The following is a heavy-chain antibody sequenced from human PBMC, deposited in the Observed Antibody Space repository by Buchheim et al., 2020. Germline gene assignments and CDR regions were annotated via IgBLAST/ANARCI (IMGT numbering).Heavy chain of an antibody. V-gene: IGHV3-23*01. J-gene: IGHJ4*02. CDR2: ISGSGGRT. CDR3: AKDLCGNGVCHFPH. Sequence: EVQLLESGGGLVQPGGSLRLSCAASGFTFSTYSMNWVRQAPGKGLEWVSGISGSGGRTYYTDSVKGRFTISRDNSNNMLYLEMNSLRAEDTAVYYCAKDLCGNGVCHFPHWGQGTL. D-gene: IGHD2-8*01. CDR1: GFTFSTYS.